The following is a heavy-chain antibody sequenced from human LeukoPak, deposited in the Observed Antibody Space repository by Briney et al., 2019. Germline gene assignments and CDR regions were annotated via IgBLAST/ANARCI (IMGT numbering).Heavy chain of an antibody. D-gene: IGHD3-3*01. CDR1: GFTFSSYA. CDR2: ISGSGGST. V-gene: IGHV3-23*01. J-gene: IGHJ4*02. Sequence: GGSLRLSCAASGFTFSSYAMSWVRQAPGKGLEWVSAISGSGGSTYYADPVKGRFTISRDNSKNTLYLQMNSLRAEDTAVYYCANTETTLDFTYFGYWGQGTLVTVSS. CDR3: ANTETTLDFTYFGY.